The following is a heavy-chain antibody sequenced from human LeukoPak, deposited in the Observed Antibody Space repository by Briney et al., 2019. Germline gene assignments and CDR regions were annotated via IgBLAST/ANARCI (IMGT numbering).Heavy chain of an antibody. CDR2: IYTSGST. V-gene: IGHV4-4*07. CDR1: GGSISSYY. Sequence: SETLSLTCTVSGGSISSYYWSWIRQPAGKGLEWIGRIYTSGSTNYNPSLKSRVTMSVDTSKNQFSLKLSSVTAADTAVYYCARDYGDYGGYYYCGMDVWGQGTTVTVSS. J-gene: IGHJ6*02. CDR3: ARDYGDYGGYYYCGMDV. D-gene: IGHD4-17*01.